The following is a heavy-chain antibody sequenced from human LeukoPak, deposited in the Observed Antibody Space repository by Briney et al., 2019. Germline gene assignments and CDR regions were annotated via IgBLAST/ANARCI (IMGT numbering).Heavy chain of an antibody. V-gene: IGHV1-69*01. Sequence: GSSVKVSCKASGGTFSSYAISWVRQAPGQGLEWMGGIIPIFGTANYAQKFQGRVTITADESTSTAYMELSSLRSEDTAVYYCARSLVVVAARVWFDPWGQGTLVTVSS. CDR2: IIPIFGTA. J-gene: IGHJ5*02. D-gene: IGHD2-15*01. CDR3: ARSLVVVAARVWFDP. CDR1: GGTFSSYA.